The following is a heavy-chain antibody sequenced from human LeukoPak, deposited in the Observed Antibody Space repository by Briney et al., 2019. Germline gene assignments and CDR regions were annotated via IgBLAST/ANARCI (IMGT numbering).Heavy chain of an antibody. V-gene: IGHV3-23*01. D-gene: IGHD3-10*01. CDR1: GLTFSNYD. J-gene: IGHJ4*02. CDR2: ISGSYVST. CDR3: AKDQNYYGSGSYYNVPLTRRYFDY. Sequence: GGSLRLSCAASGLTFSNYDMSWVRQAPGKGLEWVSTISGSYVSTYYADSVRGRFTISRDNSKNTLYLQMNSLRAEDTAVYYCAKDQNYYGSGSYYNVPLTRRYFDYWGQGTLVTVSS.